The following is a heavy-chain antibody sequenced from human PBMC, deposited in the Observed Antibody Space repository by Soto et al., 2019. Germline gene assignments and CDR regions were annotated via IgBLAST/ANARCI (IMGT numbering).Heavy chain of an antibody. J-gene: IGHJ6*02. CDR1: GFTFSSYS. V-gene: IGHV3-21*01. CDR2: ISSSSSYI. Sequence: EVQLVESGGGLVKPGGSLRLSCAASGFTFSSYSMNWVRQAPGKGLEWVSSISSSSSYIYYADSVKGRFTISRDNAKNSLYLQMNSLRAEDTAVYYCARDSGEIRSYGFSRTTYYYGMDVWGQGTTVTVSS. D-gene: IGHD5-18*01. CDR3: ARDSGEIRSYGFSRTTYYYGMDV.